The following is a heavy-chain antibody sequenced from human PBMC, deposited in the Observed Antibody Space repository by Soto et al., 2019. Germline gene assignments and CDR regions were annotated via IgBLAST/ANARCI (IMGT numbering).Heavy chain of an antibody. CDR1: GFTFSSYA. V-gene: IGHV3-23*01. CDR3: ARDLVAGSVETRGYYYYGMDV. J-gene: IGHJ6*02. CDR2: ISGSGGST. Sequence: PVRSLRLSCAASGFTFSSYAMSWVSQAPGKGLEWVSAISGSGGSTYYADSVKGRFTISRDNSKNTLYLQMNSLRAEDTAVYYCARDLVAGSVETRGYYYYGMDVWGQGTTVTVSS. D-gene: IGHD6-19*01.